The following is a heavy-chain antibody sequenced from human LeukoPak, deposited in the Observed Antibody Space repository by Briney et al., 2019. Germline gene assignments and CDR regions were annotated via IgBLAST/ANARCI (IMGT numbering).Heavy chain of an antibody. Sequence: GGSLRLSCAASGFPFSSYGMHWVRQAPGKGLEWVAVIWYDGSKKYYGDSVKGRFTTSRDNSKNTLYLQVNSLRAEDTAVYYCARIYCGGDCLDAAPLSDAFDICGQGRMLTVSS. CDR1: GFPFSSYG. CDR2: IWYDGSKK. CDR3: ARIYCGGDCLDAAPLSDAFDI. J-gene: IGHJ3*02. D-gene: IGHD2-21*02. V-gene: IGHV3-33*01.